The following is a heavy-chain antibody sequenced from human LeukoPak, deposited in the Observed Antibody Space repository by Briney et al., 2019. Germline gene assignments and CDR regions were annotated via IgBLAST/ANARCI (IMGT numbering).Heavy chain of an antibody. D-gene: IGHD1-26*01. CDR3: ARQGGSGSYYGPFDY. Sequence: SETLSLTCTVSGGSISSYYWSWIRQPPGKGLEWIGYIYTSGGTNYNPSLKSRVTISVDTSKNQFSLKLSSVTAADTAVYYCARQGGSGSYYGPFDYWGQGTLVTVSS. CDR2: IYTSGGT. V-gene: IGHV4-4*09. J-gene: IGHJ4*02. CDR1: GGSISSYY.